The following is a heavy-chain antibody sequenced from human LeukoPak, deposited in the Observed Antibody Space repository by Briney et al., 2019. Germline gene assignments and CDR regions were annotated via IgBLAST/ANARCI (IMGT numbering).Heavy chain of an antibody. CDR1: GYNFTSYW. V-gene: IGHV5-51*01. D-gene: IGHD3-22*01. Sequence: GESLKISCKGSGYNFTSYWIGWVRRMPGKGLEWMGIIYPGDSHPRYSPSFQGHVTISADKSVTTAYLQWSSLKASDTAIYYCARRVNYYDSSGYYYQGAFDVWGQGTMVTVSS. J-gene: IGHJ3*01. CDR2: IYPGDSHP. CDR3: ARRVNYYDSSGYYYQGAFDV.